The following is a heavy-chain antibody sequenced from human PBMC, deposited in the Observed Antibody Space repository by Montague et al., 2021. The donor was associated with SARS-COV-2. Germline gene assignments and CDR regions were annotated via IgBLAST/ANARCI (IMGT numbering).Heavy chain of an antibody. D-gene: IGHD4-23*01. CDR3: VREHPYGGPRGAYDI. J-gene: IGHJ3*02. CDR2: IYDGGAV. V-gene: IGHV4-59*01. Sequence: SETLSLTCTVSGGSITGYYWSWLRRSPGKGLEWIAYIYDGGAVNXNPSLGSRVTISTDTSKNQLSLKVNSVTAADTAVYYCVREHPYGGPRGAYDIWGQGTVVTVSS. CDR1: GGSITGYY.